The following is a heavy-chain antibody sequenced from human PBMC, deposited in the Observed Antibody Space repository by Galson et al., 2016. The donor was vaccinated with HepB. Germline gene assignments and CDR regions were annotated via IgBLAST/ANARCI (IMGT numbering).Heavy chain of an antibody. CDR3: ARRFRYTYGPPYGMDV. CDR2: IAYTGNP. J-gene: IGHJ6*02. V-gene: IGHV4-31*03. Sequence: TLSLTCTVSGGSISGGGYYWSWIRQQPGKGLESIGYIAYTGNPYYSPSLKRRVTISVDTSKNQFSLQLRSVTAADTAVYYCARRFRYTYGPPYGMDVWGQGTTVTVSS. D-gene: IGHD5-18*01. CDR1: GGSISGGGYY.